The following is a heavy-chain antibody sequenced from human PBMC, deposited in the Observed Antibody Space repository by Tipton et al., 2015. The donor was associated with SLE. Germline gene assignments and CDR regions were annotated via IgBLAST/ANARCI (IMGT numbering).Heavy chain of an antibody. J-gene: IGHJ4*01. CDR3: ATWGIALAGTRTFFDV. D-gene: IGHD6-13*01. V-gene: IGHV4-59*01. CDR2: IYYSGGT. CDR1: GGSISSYY. Sequence: TLSLTCTVSGGSISSYYWSWIRQPPGKGLEWIGYIYYSGGTNYNPSLKSRVTISVDTSKNQFSLKLSSVTAADTAVYYCATWGIALAGTRTFFDVWGHGTLVSVSS.